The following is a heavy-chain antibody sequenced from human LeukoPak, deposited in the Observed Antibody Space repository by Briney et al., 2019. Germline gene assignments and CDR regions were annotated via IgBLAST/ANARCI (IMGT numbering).Heavy chain of an antibody. Sequence: GGSLRLSCTDSGFTFSNYGMSWVHQAPGKGLEWVAHIREDGSEKYYLDSVEGRFTISRDNAKSSLYLQLNSLRVDDTAVYYCATYSGAHHKTFDYWGRGTLVTVSS. V-gene: IGHV3-7*01. CDR3: ATYSGAHHKTFDY. CDR2: IREDGSEK. J-gene: IGHJ4*02. CDR1: GFTFSNYG. D-gene: IGHD1-26*01.